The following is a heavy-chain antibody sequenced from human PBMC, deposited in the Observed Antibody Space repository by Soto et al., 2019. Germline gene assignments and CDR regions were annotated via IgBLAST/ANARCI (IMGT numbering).Heavy chain of an antibody. CDR2: IYPGDSGT. CDR1: GYSFTSYW. Sequence: PGESLKISCKGSGYSFTSYWIGWVRQMPGNGLEWMGIIYPGDSGTRYSPSFQGQVTISADKSISTAYLQWSSLKASDTAMYYCARYDYYDSSGSDYGMDVWGQGTTVT. D-gene: IGHD3-22*01. J-gene: IGHJ6*02. V-gene: IGHV5-51*01. CDR3: ARYDYYDSSGSDYGMDV.